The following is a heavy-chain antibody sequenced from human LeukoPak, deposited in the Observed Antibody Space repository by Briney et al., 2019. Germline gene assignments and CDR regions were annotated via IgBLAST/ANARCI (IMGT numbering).Heavy chain of an antibody. CDR2: ISSSSSYI. CDR1: GFTFSSYS. J-gene: IGHJ6*02. V-gene: IGHV3-21*01. CDR3: ARFRDSSGYYLSYYYYGMDV. D-gene: IGHD3-22*01. Sequence: GGSLRLSCAASGFTFSSYSMNWVRQAPGKGLEWVSSISSSSSYIYYADSVKGRFTISRDNAKNSLYLQMSSLRAEDTAVYYCARFRDSSGYYLSYYYYGMDVWGQGTTVTVSS.